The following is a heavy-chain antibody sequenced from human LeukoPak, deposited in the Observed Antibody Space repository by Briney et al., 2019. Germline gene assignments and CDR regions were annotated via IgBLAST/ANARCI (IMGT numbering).Heavy chain of an antibody. CDR1: GGPFSGYY. J-gene: IGHJ4*02. Sequence: SETLSLTCAVYGGPFSGYYWSWIRQPPGKGLEWIGEINHSGSTNYNPSLKSRVTISVDTSKNQFSLKLSSVTAADTAVYYCAREGRVRFLEWLSEDYYFDYWGQGTLVTVSS. CDR2: INHSGST. D-gene: IGHD3-3*01. CDR3: AREGRVRFLEWLSEDYYFDY. V-gene: IGHV4-34*01.